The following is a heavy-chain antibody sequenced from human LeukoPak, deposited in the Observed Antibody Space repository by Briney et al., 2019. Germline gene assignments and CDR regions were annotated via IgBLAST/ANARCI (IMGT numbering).Heavy chain of an antibody. CDR2: IIPILGIA. V-gene: IGHV1-69*04. J-gene: IGHJ4*02. CDR3: ARDRADLGPANFDY. Sequence: SVKVSCKASGGTFSSYAISWVRQAPGQGLEWMGRIIPILGIANYAQKFQGRVTITADESTSTAYMELSSLRSEDTAVYYCARDRADLGPANFDYWGQGTLVTVSS. CDR1: GGTFSSYA.